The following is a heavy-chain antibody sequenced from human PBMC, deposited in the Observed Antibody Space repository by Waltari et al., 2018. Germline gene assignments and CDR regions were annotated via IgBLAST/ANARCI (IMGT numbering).Heavy chain of an antibody. CDR2: IIPIFGTA. V-gene: IGHV1-69*14. D-gene: IGHD3-9*01. CDR3: ARTKLRSDSFHYYYMDV. CDR1: GGTFSSYA. J-gene: IGHJ6*03. Sequence: QVQLVQSGAEVKKPGSSVKVSCKASGGTFSSYAISWVRQAPGQGLEWMGGIIPIFGTANYAQKFQGRVTITADKSTSTAYMELSSLRSEDTAVYYCARTKLRSDSFHYYYMDVWGKGTTVTVSS.